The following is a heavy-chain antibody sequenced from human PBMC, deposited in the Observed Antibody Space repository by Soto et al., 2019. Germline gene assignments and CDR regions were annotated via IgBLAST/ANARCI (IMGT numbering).Heavy chain of an antibody. V-gene: IGHV1-2*04. Sequence: ASVKVSCKASGYTFTGYYMHWVRQAPGQGLEWMGWINPNSGGTNYAQKFQGWVTMTRDTSISTAYMELSRLRSDDTAVYYCARDRNSRDGYNRDFDYWGQGALVTVSS. J-gene: IGHJ4*02. D-gene: IGHD3-22*01. CDR3: ARDRNSRDGYNRDFDY. CDR2: INPNSGGT. CDR1: GYTFTGYY.